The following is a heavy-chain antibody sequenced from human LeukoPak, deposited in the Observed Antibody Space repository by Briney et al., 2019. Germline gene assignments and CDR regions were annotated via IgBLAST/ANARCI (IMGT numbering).Heavy chain of an antibody. Sequence: PGGSLRLSCAASGFTFSSYGMSWVRQAPGKGLEWVSAISGSGGSTYYADSVKGRFTISRDNSKNTLYLQMNSLRAEDTAVYYCAKDWVDGDYADYWGQGTLVTVSS. D-gene: IGHD4-17*01. CDR1: GFTFSSYG. CDR3: AKDWVDGDYADY. V-gene: IGHV3-23*01. J-gene: IGHJ4*02. CDR2: ISGSGGST.